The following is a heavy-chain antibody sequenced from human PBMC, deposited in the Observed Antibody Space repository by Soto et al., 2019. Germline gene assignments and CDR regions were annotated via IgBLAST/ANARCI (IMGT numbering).Heavy chain of an antibody. CDR2: IDPSDSYT. D-gene: IGHD6-19*01. Sequence: EVQLVQSGAEVKKPGESLRISCKGSGYSFTSYWISWVRQMPGKGLEWMGRIDPSDSYTNYSPSFQGHVTISADKSISTAYLQWSSLKASDTAMYYCARHDSIAVAGLPGWFDPWGQGTLVTVSS. CDR1: GYSFTSYW. CDR3: ARHDSIAVAGLPGWFDP. J-gene: IGHJ5*02. V-gene: IGHV5-10-1*03.